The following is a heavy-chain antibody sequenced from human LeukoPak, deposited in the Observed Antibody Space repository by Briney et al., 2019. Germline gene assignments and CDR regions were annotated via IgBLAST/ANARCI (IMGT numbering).Heavy chain of an antibody. Sequence: PSQTLSLTCTGSGGSISSGSYYWSWIRQPAGKGLEWIGRIYTSGSTNYNPSLKSRVTISVDTSKNQFSLKLSSVTAADTAVYYCARGWAFSDAFDIWGQGTMVTVSS. CDR2: IYTSGST. D-gene: IGHD3-16*01. V-gene: IGHV4-61*02. J-gene: IGHJ3*02. CDR1: GGSISSGSYY. CDR3: ARGWAFSDAFDI.